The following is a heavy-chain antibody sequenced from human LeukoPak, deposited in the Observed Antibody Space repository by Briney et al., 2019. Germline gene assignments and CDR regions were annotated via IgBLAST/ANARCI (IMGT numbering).Heavy chain of an antibody. J-gene: IGHJ5*02. D-gene: IGHD4-17*01. Sequence: ASVKVSCKASGYTFTSYGIGWVRQAPGQGLEWMGWISAYNGNTNYAQKLQGRVTMTTDTSTSTAYMELRSLRSDDTAVYCCARAPSHDYGDYGWFDPWGQGTLVTYSS. CDR1: GYTFTSYG. CDR3: ARAPSHDYGDYGWFDP. CDR2: ISAYNGNT. V-gene: IGHV1-18*01.